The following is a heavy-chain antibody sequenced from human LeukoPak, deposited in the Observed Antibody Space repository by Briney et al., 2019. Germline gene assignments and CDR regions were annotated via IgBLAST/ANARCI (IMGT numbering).Heavy chain of an antibody. J-gene: IGHJ1*01. CDR1: GFRFSSQW. CDR3: ADLGTSD. V-gene: IGHV3-7*01. Sequence: GGSLRLSCAVSGFRFSSQWMTWVRQAPGTGLEWVATINSDGSANYHVDSVKGRFTISRDNAKNLVYLQMSILRAEDTAVYYCADLGTSDCGQGTLVTVSS. D-gene: IGHD1-7*01. CDR2: INSDGSAN.